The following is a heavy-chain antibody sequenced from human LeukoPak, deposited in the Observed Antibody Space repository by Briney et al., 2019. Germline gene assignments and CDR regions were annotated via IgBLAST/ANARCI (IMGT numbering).Heavy chain of an antibody. Sequence: ASVKVSCKVSKYTLTELSMHWVRQTPGKGLEWMGGFDPEDGETIYAQKFQGRVTMTEDTSTDTAYMELSSLRSEDTAMYYCATVIDGHMVRGIIIEGYWFDPWGQGTLVTVSS. CDR2: FDPEDGET. CDR3: ATVIDGHMVRGIIIEGYWFDP. D-gene: IGHD3-10*01. J-gene: IGHJ5*02. CDR1: KYTLTELS. V-gene: IGHV1-24*01.